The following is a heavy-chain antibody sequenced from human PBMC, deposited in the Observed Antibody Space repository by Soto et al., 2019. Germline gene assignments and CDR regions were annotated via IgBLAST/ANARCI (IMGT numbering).Heavy chain of an antibody. J-gene: IGHJ4*02. Sequence: GGSLRLSCAASGFTFSSYGMHWVRQGPGKGLEWVSVIYKGGGTFYADSVKGRFTISRDNSQNTVFLQMNGLRAEDTAVYYCASTRDSGTSYYFDSWGQGTLVTVPS. CDR3: ASTRDSGTSYYFDS. CDR1: GFTFSSYG. CDR2: IYKGGGT. D-gene: IGHD1-26*01. V-gene: IGHV3-53*01.